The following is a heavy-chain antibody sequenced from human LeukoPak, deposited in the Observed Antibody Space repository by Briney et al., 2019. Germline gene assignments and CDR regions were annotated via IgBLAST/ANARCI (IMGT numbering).Heavy chain of an antibody. J-gene: IGHJ4*02. V-gene: IGHV4-59*01. CDR1: GGSISSYY. CDR3: ARGYSGSYGRFDY. CDR2: IYYSGST. Sequence: SETLSLTCTVSGGSISSYYWSWIRQPPGKGLEWIGYIYYSGSTNYNPSLRSRVTISVDTSKNQFSLKLSSVTAADTAVYYCARGYSGSYGRFDYWGQGTLVTVSS. D-gene: IGHD1-26*01.